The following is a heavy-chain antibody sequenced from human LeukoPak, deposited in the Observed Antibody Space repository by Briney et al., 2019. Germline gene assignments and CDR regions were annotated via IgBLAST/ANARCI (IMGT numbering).Heavy chain of an antibody. D-gene: IGHD6-19*01. Sequence: GGSLRLSCAASGFTFSSYSMNWVRQAPGKGLEWVSSISSSSSYIYYADSVKGRFTISRDSAKNSLYLQMNSLRAEDTAEYYCARDRMVAVAGFFDYWGQGTLVTVSS. CDR1: GFTFSSYS. V-gene: IGHV3-21*01. CDR2: ISSSSSYI. J-gene: IGHJ4*02. CDR3: ARDRMVAVAGFFDY.